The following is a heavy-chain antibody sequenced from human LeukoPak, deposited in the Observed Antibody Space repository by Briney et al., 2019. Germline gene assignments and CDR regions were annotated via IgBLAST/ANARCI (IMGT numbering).Heavy chain of an antibody. CDR2: ISYDGSNK. V-gene: IGHV3-30-3*01. CDR1: GFTFSSYA. CDR3: ARDPYCSSTSCYYGWFDP. D-gene: IGHD2-2*01. Sequence: GRSLRLSCAASGFTFSSYAMHWVRQAPGKGLEWVAVISYDGSNKYYADSVKGRFTISRDNSKNTLYLQMISLRAEDTAVYYCARDPYCSSTSCYYGWFDPWGQGTLVTVSS. J-gene: IGHJ5*02.